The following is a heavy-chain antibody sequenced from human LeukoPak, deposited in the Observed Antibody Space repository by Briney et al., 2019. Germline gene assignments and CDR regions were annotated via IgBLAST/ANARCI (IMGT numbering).Heavy chain of an antibody. CDR2: ISSSSSYI. V-gene: IGHV3-21*01. J-gene: IGHJ4*02. D-gene: IGHD4-23*01. CDR1: GFTFSSYS. Sequence: GGSLRLSCAASGFTFSSYSMNWVRQAPGKGLEWVSSISSSSSYIYYADSVKGRFTIFRDNAKNSLYLQMNRLRAEDTAVYYCARDGGGNSFDYWGQGTLVTVSS. CDR3: ARDGGGNSFDY.